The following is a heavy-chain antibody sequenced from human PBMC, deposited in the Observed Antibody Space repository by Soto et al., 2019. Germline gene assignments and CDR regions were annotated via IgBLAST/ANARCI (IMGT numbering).Heavy chain of an antibody. CDR1: GYNFKTYW. CDR2: IYPGDSET. CDR3: ARHDVVNAMDV. Sequence: GESLKISCKGSGYNFKTYWIDWVRQMPGKGLEWVAIIYPGDSETRYSPSFQGRVTISVDKSINTAYLQWRSLKASDTAIYYCARHDVVNAMDVWGQGTTVTVSS. D-gene: IGHD1-1*01. J-gene: IGHJ6*02. V-gene: IGHV5-51*01.